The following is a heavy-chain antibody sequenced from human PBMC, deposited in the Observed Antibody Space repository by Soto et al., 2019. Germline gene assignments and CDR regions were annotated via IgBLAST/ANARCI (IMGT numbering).Heavy chain of an antibody. CDR2: IKQDGSEK. Sequence: PGGSLRLSCAASGFTFSSYWMSWVRQAPGKGLEWVANIKQDGSEKYYVDSVKGRFTISRDNAKNSLYLQMNSLRAEDTAVYYCARESPTVTTPSGDYYYGMDVWGQGTTVTVSS. CDR3: ARESPTVTTPSGDYYYGMDV. D-gene: IGHD4-17*01. V-gene: IGHV3-7*01. J-gene: IGHJ6*02. CDR1: GFTFSSYW.